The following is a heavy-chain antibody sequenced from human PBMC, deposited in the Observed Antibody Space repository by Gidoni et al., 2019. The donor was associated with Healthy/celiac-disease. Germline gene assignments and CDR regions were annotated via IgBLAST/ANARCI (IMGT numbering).Heavy chain of an antibody. CDR3: ARDLDGSSSWLYYYYYGMDV. Sequence: QVQLVQSGAEVKKPGASVKVSCKASGYTFTSSGISWVRQAPGQGLEWMGWISAYNGNTNYAQKLQGRVTMTTDTSTSTAYMELRSLRSDDTAVYYCARDLDGSSSWLYYYYYGMDVWGQGTTVTVSS. CDR1: GYTFTSSG. V-gene: IGHV1-18*01. D-gene: IGHD6-13*01. J-gene: IGHJ6*02. CDR2: ISAYNGNT.